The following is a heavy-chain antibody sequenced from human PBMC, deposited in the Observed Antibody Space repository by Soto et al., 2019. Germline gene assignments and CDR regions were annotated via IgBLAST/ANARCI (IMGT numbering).Heavy chain of an antibody. CDR1: GYTFTSYG. CDR2: ISAYNGNT. D-gene: IGHD6-19*01. Sequence: VASVKVSCKASGYTFTSYGISWVRQAPGQGLEWMGWISAYNGNTNYAQKLQGRVTMTTDTSTSTAYMELRSLRSDDTAVYYCARDSPSIAVAGIYYYYGMDVWGQGTTVTVSS. J-gene: IGHJ6*02. V-gene: IGHV1-18*04. CDR3: ARDSPSIAVAGIYYYYGMDV.